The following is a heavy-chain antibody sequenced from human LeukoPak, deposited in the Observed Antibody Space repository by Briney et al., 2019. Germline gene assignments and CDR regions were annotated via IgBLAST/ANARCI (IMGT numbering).Heavy chain of an antibody. V-gene: IGHV1-46*01. CDR1: GYTFTNYF. D-gene: IGHD4-11*01. J-gene: IGHJ3*02. CDR2: INPSDGST. CDR3: ATGSNYYSGAFDI. Sequence: ASVKDSCKASGYTFTNYFMHWVRQAPGQGLEWVGLINPSDGSTNYAQTFQGRVTMTRDTSTSTVYMELSSLRSEDTAVYYCATGSNYYSGAFDIWGQGTMVTVSS.